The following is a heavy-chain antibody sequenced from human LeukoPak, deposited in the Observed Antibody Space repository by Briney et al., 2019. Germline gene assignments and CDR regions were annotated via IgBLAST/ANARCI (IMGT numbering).Heavy chain of an antibody. J-gene: IGHJ4*02. D-gene: IGHD2-2*02. Sequence: LTGGSLRLSCAASGFTFSRHGMHWVRQAPGKGLEWVAVIWYDGSNKYYADAVKGRFTISRDNSKNMLYLQMNSLRAEDTAVYYCARDIVSCYIDYWGQGTLVTVSS. CDR2: IWYDGSNK. V-gene: IGHV3-33*01. CDR3: ARDIVSCYIDY. CDR1: GFTFSRHG.